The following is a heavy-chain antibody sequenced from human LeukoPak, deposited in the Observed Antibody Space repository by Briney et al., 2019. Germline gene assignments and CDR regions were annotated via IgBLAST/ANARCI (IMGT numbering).Heavy chain of an antibody. CDR1: GFLFNNYE. CDR2: ISGSGLSI. Sequence: PGGSLRLSCVASGFLFNNYEMNWVRQAPGKGLEWVSYISGSGLSIYYADSVKGRFEISRDNAKNSLYLQMNSLRAEDTAVYYCARALVGSSWYEKITRLNWFDPWGQGTLVTVSS. CDR3: ARALVGSSWYEKITRLNWFDP. J-gene: IGHJ5*02. D-gene: IGHD6-13*01. V-gene: IGHV3-48*03.